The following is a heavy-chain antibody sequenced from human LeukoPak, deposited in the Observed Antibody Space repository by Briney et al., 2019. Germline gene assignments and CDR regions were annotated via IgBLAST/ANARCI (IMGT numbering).Heavy chain of an antibody. V-gene: IGHV3-30-3*01. CDR3: AKDSLRYCSSTSCYQFDY. CDR1: EFTFSTYA. Sequence: GGSLRLSCAASEFTFSTYAMHWVRQAPGKGLEWVAVISYDGSNKYYADSVKGRFTISRDNAKNSLYLQMNSLRAEDTALYYCAKDSLRYCSSTSCYQFDYWGQGTLVTVSS. J-gene: IGHJ4*02. D-gene: IGHD2-2*01. CDR2: ISYDGSNK.